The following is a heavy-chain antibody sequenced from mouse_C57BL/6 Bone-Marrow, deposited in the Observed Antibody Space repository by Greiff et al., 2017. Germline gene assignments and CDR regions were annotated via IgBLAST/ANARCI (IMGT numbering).Heavy chain of an antibody. CDR1: GFTFSSYA. CDR2: ISDGGSYT. Sequence: EVKLVESGGGLVKPGGSLKLSCAASGFTFSSYAMSWVRQTPEKRLEWVATISDGGSYTYYPDNVKGRFPISRDNAKNNLYLQMSHLKSEDTAMYYCASTVVATGAMDYWGQGTSVTVSS. D-gene: IGHD1-1*01. V-gene: IGHV5-4*03. J-gene: IGHJ4*01. CDR3: ASTVVATGAMDY.